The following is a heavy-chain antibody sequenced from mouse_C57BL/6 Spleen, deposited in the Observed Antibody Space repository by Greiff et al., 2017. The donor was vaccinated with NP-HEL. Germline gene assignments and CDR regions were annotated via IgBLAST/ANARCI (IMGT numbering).Heavy chain of an antibody. CDR2: IDPSDSET. D-gene: IGHD3-3*01. CDR1: GYTFTSYW. CDR3: ARDGGRFAY. J-gene: IGHJ3*01. Sequence: VQLVESGAELVRPGSSVKLSCKASGYTFTSYWMHWVKQRPIQGLEWIGNIDPSDSETHYNQKFKDKATLTVDKSSSTAYMQLSSLTSEDSAVYYCARDGGRFAYWGQGTLVTVSA. V-gene: IGHV1-52*01.